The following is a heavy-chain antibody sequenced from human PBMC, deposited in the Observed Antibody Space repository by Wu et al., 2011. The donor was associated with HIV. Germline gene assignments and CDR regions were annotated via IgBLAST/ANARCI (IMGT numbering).Heavy chain of an antibody. CDR3: ATDPQPALGKLSFALDF. J-gene: IGHJ4*02. D-gene: IGHD3-16*02. CDR1: GDTFRNYV. Sequence: QVQLVQSGAEVKKPGSSVKVSCKASGDTFRNYVFSWVRQAPGQGLEWMGGTMPLLSSPNYAQKWQGRVTMTTDEATSTVYMELSSLRREDTAIYYCATDPQPALGKLSFALDFWGQGTLVTVSS. CDR2: TMPLLSSP. V-gene: IGHV1-69*05.